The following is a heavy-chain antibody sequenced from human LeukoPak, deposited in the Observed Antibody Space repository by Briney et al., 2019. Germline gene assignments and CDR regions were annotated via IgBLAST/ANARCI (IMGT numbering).Heavy chain of an antibody. CDR1: GYSFTSYW. CDR3: ARSYYDSSGYYGSLGY. V-gene: IGHV5-51*01. J-gene: IGHJ4*02. Sequence: GESLKISCKGSGYSFTSYWVGWVRQMPGKGLEWMGIIYPGDSDTRYSPSFQGQVTISADKSISTAYLQWSSLKASDTAMYYCARSYYDSSGYYGSLGYWGQGTLVTVSS. D-gene: IGHD3-22*01. CDR2: IYPGDSDT.